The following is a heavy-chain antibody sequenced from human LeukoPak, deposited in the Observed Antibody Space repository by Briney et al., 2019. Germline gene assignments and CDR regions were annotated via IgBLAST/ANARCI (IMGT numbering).Heavy chain of an antibody. D-gene: IGHD3-10*01. Sequence: KASETLSLTCAVSGGSISSGDYSWSWIRQPPGKGLEWIGNIYYSGSTDYNPSLKSRVNISVDTSKNQFSLKLTSVTAADTAVYYCARSQFYGSGSYQGRWFDPWGQGTLVTVSS. V-gene: IGHV4-30-4*07. CDR2: IYYSGST. CDR1: GGSISSGDYS. J-gene: IGHJ5*02. CDR3: ARSQFYGSGSYQGRWFDP.